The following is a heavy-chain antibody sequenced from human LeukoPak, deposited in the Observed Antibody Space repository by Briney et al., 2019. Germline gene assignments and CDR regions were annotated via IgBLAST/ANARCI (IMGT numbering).Heavy chain of an antibody. J-gene: IGHJ6*02. CDR2: IYYSGST. CDR3: ASDSRSYGMDV. V-gene: IGHV4-59*08. Sequence: SETLSLTCTVSGGSISSYYWSWIRQPPGKGLEWIGYIYYSGSTNYNPSLKSRVTISVDTSKNQFSLKLSSVTAADTAVYYCASDSRSYGMDVWGQGTTVTVSS. CDR1: GGSISSYY. D-gene: IGHD6-13*01.